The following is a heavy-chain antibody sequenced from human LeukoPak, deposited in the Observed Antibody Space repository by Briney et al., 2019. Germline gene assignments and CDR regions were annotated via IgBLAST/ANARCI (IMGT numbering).Heavy chain of an antibody. CDR3: ARDVRYSSSWYLFAAFDI. J-gene: IGHJ3*02. Sequence: ASVKVSCKASGYTFTSYGISWVRQAPGQGLEWMGWISAYNGNTNYAQKLQGRVTMTTDTSTSTAYMELKSLRSDDTAVYYCARDVRYSSSWYLFAAFDIWGQGTMVTVSS. D-gene: IGHD6-13*01. V-gene: IGHV1-18*01. CDR1: GYTFTSYG. CDR2: ISAYNGNT.